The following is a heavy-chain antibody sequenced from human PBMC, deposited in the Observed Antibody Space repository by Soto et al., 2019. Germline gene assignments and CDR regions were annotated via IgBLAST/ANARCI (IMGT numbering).Heavy chain of an antibody. Sequence: QLQLQESGPGLVKPSETLSLTCTVSGGSISSSSYYWGWIRQPPGKGLEWIGSIYYSGSTYYNPSLKRRVTISVDTSKNQFSLKLSSVTAADTAVYYCARWAIAVAAYDAFDIWGQGTMVTVSS. J-gene: IGHJ3*02. CDR1: GGSISSSSYY. CDR3: ARWAIAVAAYDAFDI. D-gene: IGHD6-19*01. CDR2: IYYSGST. V-gene: IGHV4-39*01.